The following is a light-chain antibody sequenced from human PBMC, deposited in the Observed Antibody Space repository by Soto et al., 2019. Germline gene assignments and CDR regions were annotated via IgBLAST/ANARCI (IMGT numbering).Light chain of an antibody. CDR1: HGISSY. J-gene: IGKJ4*01. V-gene: IGKV1D-8*01. CDR3: QQYYSFPLT. CDR2: AAS. Sequence: VIWMTQSPSLLSASTGDRVTISCRISHGISSYLAWYQQEPGIAPELLIYAASTLQSGVPSRFSGSGSGTDFPLTISCLQSEDFATYYCQQYYSFPLTFGGGTKVDIK.